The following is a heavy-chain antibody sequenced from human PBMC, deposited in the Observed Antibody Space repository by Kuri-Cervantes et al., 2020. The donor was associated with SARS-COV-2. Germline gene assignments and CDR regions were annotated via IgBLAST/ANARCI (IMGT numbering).Heavy chain of an antibody. CDR3: ARDHRMITFGGVIDHFDY. Sequence: ASVKVSCKASGYTFTSYGISWVRQAPGQGLEWMGWISAYNGNTNYAQQLQGRVTMTTDTSTSTADMELRSLRSDDTAVYYCARDHRMITFGGVIDHFDYWGQGTLVTVSS. J-gene: IGHJ4*02. CDR1: GYTFTSYG. CDR2: ISAYNGNT. D-gene: IGHD3-16*02. V-gene: IGHV1-18*01.